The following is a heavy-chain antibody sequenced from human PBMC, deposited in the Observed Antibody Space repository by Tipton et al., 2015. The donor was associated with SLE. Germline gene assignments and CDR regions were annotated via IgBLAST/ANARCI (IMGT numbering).Heavy chain of an antibody. J-gene: IGHJ5*02. D-gene: IGHD3-10*01. CDR3: AREAYYGWKWFDP. Sequence: GSLRLSCAASGFTFSSYSMNWVRQAPGKGLEWVSYISSSSSTIYYADSVKGRFTISRDNAKNSLYLQMNSLRAEDTAVYYCAREAYYGWKWFDPWGQGTLVTVSS. CDR1: GFTFSSYS. CDR2: ISSSSSTI. V-gene: IGHV3-48*01.